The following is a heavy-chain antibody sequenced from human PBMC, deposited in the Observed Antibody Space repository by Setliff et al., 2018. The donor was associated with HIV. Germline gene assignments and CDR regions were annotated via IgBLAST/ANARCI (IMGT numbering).Heavy chain of an antibody. CDR1: GGSISRSHLY. CDR3: ARSPAAEGF. V-gene: IGHV4-39*01. Sequence: SETLSLTCTVSGGSISRSHLYWGWIRQPPGKGLEWIGSIFYTGGTYYYNPSLKSRVTISVDASNNQFSLKLSSVTATDTAVYYCARSPAAEGFWGQGTLVT. J-gene: IGHJ4*02. CDR2: IFYTGGTY. D-gene: IGHD6-13*01.